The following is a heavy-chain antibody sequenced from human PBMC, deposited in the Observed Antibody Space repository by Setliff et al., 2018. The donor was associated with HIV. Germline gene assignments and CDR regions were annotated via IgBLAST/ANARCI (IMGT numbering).Heavy chain of an antibody. CDR2: ISSGADTI. D-gene: IGHD2-15*01. CDR1: GFSFSSYG. Sequence: GGSLRLSCVGSGFSFSSYGMHWVRQAPGKGLEWISYISSGADTIYYAESVKGRFTISRDNAGNSLFFQLNYLRAGDTAVYYCARSSLGTATHFDSWGQGTLVTVSS. J-gene: IGHJ4*02. CDR3: ARSSLGTATHFDS. V-gene: IGHV3-48*04.